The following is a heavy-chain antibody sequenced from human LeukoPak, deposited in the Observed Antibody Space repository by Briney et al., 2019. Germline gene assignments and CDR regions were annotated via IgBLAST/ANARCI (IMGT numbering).Heavy chain of an antibody. CDR2: ISASGGST. Sequence: GGSLRLSCVVSGFTVSSNYMSWVRQAPGKGLEWVSGISASGGSTYYADSVKGRFTISRDNSKNTLYLQMNSLRVEDTAVYYCAKIVASTNTGYWGQGTLVTVSS. CDR1: GFTVSSNY. D-gene: IGHD2-15*01. V-gene: IGHV3-23*01. CDR3: AKIVASTNTGY. J-gene: IGHJ4*02.